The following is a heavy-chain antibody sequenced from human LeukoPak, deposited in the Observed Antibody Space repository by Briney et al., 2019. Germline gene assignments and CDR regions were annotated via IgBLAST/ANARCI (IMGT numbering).Heavy chain of an antibody. V-gene: IGHV4-34*01. Sequence: SETLSLTCAVYGGSFSGYYWSWIRQPPGKGLEWIGEINHSGSTNYNPSLKSRVTISVDTSKNQFSLKLSSVTAADTAVYYCARVGLDYDSSSFIYYYYYMDVWGKGTTVTISS. J-gene: IGHJ6*03. CDR3: ARVGLDYDSSSFIYYYYYMDV. D-gene: IGHD3-22*01. CDR1: GGSFSGYY. CDR2: INHSGST.